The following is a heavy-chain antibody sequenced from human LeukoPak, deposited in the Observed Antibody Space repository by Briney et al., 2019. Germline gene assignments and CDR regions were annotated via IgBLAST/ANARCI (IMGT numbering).Heavy chain of an antibody. J-gene: IGHJ4*02. Sequence: GGSLRLSCTASGFPFSSYGMQWARQTPGKGLDRVACIRYDENTKYYADSVKGRFTVSRDNSENTLFLQMNSLRAEDTAVYYCAKENTRDGYRHFHYWGQGTLVTVSS. CDR1: GFPFSSYG. CDR2: IRYDENTK. V-gene: IGHV3-30*02. D-gene: IGHD5-24*01. CDR3: AKENTRDGYRHFHY.